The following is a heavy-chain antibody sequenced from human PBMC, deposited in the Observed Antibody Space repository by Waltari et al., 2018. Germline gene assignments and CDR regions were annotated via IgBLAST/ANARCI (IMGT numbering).Heavy chain of an antibody. Sequence: VQVVVSGGGLVQPGGSLRRSCAASGFPFTRYWMSWFRQAPGKGPEWVANINQDGSEKNYVDYVKGRFTISRDNAKDALYLQMNSLRAEDTAVYFCARDHWGPDYWGQGTLVTVSS. D-gene: IGHD7-27*01. J-gene: IGHJ4*02. V-gene: IGHV3-7*01. CDR2: INQDGSEK. CDR3: ARDHWGPDY. CDR1: GFPFTRYW.